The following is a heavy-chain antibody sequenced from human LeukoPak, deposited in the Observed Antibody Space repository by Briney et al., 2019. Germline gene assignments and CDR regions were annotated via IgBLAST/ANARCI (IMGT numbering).Heavy chain of an antibody. D-gene: IGHD1-1*01. CDR2: IYIRGST. V-gene: IGHV4-4*07. CDR1: GGSISSFY. Sequence: SETLSLTCSVPGGSISSFYWNWIRQPAGKGLEWIGRIYIRGSTNHNPSLKSRVTMSIDTTKNQFSLKLNSVTAADTAVYYCARSRYDGYFDYWGQGTLVTVSS. J-gene: IGHJ4*02. CDR3: ARSRYDGYFDY.